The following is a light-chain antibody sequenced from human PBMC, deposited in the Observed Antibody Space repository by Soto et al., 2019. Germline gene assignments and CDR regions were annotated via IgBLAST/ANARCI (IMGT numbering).Light chain of an antibody. CDR2: GAS. Sequence: MVLTQSPGTLSLSPVERATISGRASQSVSNSYLAWYQQKPGQSPRLLIYGASSRATGITDRFSGSWSGTDFTLTISRLEPEDFAVYYCQQYGSSPWTVGQGTHVDIK. CDR1: QSVSNSY. CDR3: QQYGSSPWT. J-gene: IGKJ1*01. V-gene: IGKV3-20*01.